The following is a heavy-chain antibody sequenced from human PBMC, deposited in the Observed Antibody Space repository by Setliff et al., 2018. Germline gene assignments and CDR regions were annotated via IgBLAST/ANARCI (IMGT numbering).Heavy chain of an antibody. V-gene: IGHV1-3*01. CDR1: GYTFTSYA. J-gene: IGHJ4*02. CDR2: INAGNGNT. Sequence: GASVKVSCKASGYTFTSYAMHWVRQAPGQRLEWMGWINAGNGNTKYSQKFQGRVTITRDTSASTAYMELSSLRSEDTAVYYCARGLAYCGGDCFLRTGFDYWGQGTLVTVSS. CDR3: ARGLAYCGGDCFLRTGFDY. D-gene: IGHD2-21*02.